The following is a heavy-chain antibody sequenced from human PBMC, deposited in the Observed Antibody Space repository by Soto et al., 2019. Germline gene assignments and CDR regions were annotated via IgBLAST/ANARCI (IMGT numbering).Heavy chain of an antibody. J-gene: IGHJ3*02. CDR1: GGNFSTYA. Sequence: ASVKVSCKASGGNFSTYAISWVRQAPGQGLEWMGGIISIFGTAKYAQKFQGRVTITADESTSTAYMELSSLRSEDTAVYYCAREIFGVIISGGRDAFDIWGQGTMVTVSS. CDR3: AREIFGVIISGGRDAFDI. CDR2: IISIFGTA. V-gene: IGHV1-69*13. D-gene: IGHD3-3*01.